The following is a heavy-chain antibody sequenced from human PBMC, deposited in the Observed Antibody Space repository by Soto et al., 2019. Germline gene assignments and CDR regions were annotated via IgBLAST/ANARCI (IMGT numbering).Heavy chain of an antibody. J-gene: IGHJ4*02. CDR2: ISDDGTKK. CDR3: ARHPHNIVLMVYARPPGY. D-gene: IGHD2-8*01. Sequence: QVQLVESGGGVVQPGRSLRLSCAASGFTFSNYAVHWVRQAPGKGLEWEAIISDDGTKKYYADSVQGRVTISRDNSKNMLHLQMNSLRTDDTAMYYCARHPHNIVLMVYARPPGYWGQGTLVTVSS. V-gene: IGHV3-30*04. CDR1: GFTFSNYA.